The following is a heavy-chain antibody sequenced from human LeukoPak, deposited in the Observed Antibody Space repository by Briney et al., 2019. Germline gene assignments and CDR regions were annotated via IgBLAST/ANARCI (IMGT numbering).Heavy chain of an antibody. J-gene: IGHJ6*02. Sequence: PSETLSLTCTVSGGSISSYYWSWIRQPPGKGLEWLGYIYYSGSTNYNPSLKSRVTISVDTSKNQFSLKLSSVTAADTAVYYCARDSQIITMVRGVTPYYYYGMDVWGQGTTVTVSS. D-gene: IGHD3-10*01. CDR3: ARDSQIITMVRGVTPYYYYGMDV. CDR1: GGSISSYY. CDR2: IYYSGST. V-gene: IGHV4-59*01.